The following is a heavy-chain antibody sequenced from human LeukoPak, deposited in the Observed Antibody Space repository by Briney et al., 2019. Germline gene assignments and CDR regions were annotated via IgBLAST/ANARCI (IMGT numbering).Heavy chain of an antibody. Sequence: ASVKVSCKASGYTFTGYYMHWVRQAPGQGLEWMGWTNPNSGGTNYAQKFQGRVTMTRDTSISTAYMELSSLRSEDTAVYYCARYYSGWYYFDYWGQGTLVTVSS. CDR2: TNPNSGGT. D-gene: IGHD6-19*01. J-gene: IGHJ4*02. CDR3: ARYYSGWYYFDY. V-gene: IGHV1-2*02. CDR1: GYTFTGYY.